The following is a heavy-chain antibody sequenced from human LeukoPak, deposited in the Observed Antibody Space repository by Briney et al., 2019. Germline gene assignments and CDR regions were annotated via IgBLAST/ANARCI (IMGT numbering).Heavy chain of an antibody. Sequence: GASVKVSCKASDYTFSNYGISWVRQAPGQGLVWMGWINTYNGNTNYAQRLQGRVTMTIDTFTSTAYMELRRLRSDDTAMYYCAGDLDFWSGYLDYWGQGTLVTVSS. CDR3: AGDLDFWSGYLDY. J-gene: IGHJ4*02. CDR2: INTYNGNT. D-gene: IGHD3-3*01. CDR1: DYTFSNYG. V-gene: IGHV1-18*01.